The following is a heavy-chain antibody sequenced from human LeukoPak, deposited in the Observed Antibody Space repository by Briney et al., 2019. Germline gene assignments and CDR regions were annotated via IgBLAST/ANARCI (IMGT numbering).Heavy chain of an antibody. D-gene: IGHD3-22*01. CDR2: IYHSGST. CDR1: GYSISSGYY. Sequence: PSETLSLTCAVSGYSISSGYYWGWIRQPPGKGLEWIGSIYHSGSTYYNPSPKSPVTISVDTSKNQFSLKLSSVTAADTAVYYCARGDNYYDSSDWGQGTMVTVSS. CDR3: ARGDNYYDSSD. J-gene: IGHJ3*01. V-gene: IGHV4-38-2*01.